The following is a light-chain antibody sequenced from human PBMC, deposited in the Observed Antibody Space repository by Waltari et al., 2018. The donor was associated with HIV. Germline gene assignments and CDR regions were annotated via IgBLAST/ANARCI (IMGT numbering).Light chain of an antibody. CDR2: DVS. J-gene: IGLJ1*01. CDR3: CSYAGSYTYV. CDR1: TSDVGGYNY. Sequence: QPRSVSGSPGQSVTISCTGTTSDVGGYNYVSWYQQHPGKAPNLMIYDVSKRPSGVPDRVSGSKSGNTASLTISGLQAEDEADYYCCSYAGSYTYVLGTGTRVTVL. V-gene: IGLV2-11*01.